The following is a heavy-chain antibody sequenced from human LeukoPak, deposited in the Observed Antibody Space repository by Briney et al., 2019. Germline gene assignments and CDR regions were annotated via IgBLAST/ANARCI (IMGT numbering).Heavy chain of an antibody. CDR1: GFTFSSYA. J-gene: IGHJ4*02. D-gene: IGHD3-22*01. Sequence: GRSLRLSCAASGFTFSSYAMHWVRQAPGKGLEWVAVISYDGSNKYYADSVKGRFTISRDNSKNTLYLQMNSLRAEDTAVYYCARDFKYYDSSGYPVGDYWGQGTLVTVSS. CDR3: ARDFKYYDSSGYPVGDY. CDR2: ISYDGSNK. V-gene: IGHV3-30-3*01.